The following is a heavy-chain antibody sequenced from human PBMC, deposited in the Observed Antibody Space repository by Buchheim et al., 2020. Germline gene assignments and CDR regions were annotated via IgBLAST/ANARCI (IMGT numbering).Heavy chain of an antibody. J-gene: IGHJ4*02. CDR3: ARVAVILGNNNIDH. Sequence: QVVLAESGGGVVQPGRSLRLSCAASGFLFRNSGMHWVRQAPGKGLEWVAFIPFDGSDKYYADSVKGRFTVARDNSKNKLYLMATTLRAEDTALYYCARVAVILGNNNIDHWGQGTL. CDR2: IPFDGSDK. V-gene: IGHV3-30*03. CDR1: GFLFRNSG. D-gene: IGHD3/OR15-3a*01.